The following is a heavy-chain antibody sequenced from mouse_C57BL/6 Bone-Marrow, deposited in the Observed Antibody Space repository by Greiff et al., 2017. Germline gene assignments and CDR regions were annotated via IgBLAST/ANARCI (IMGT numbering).Heavy chain of an antibody. Sequence: EVKLVESGEGLVKPGGSLKLSCAASGFTFSSYAMSWVRQTPEKRLEWVAYISSGGDYIYYADTVKGRFTISRDNARNTLYLQMSSLKSEDTAMYYCTRANWDAFFDYWGQGTTLTVSS. J-gene: IGHJ2*01. CDR1: GFTFSSYA. CDR3: TRANWDAFFDY. CDR2: ISSGGDYI. D-gene: IGHD4-1*01. V-gene: IGHV5-9-1*02.